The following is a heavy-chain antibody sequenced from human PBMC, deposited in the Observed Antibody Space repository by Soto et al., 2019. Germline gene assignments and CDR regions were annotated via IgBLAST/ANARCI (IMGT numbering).Heavy chain of an antibody. CDR1: GYTFTGYY. Sequence: ASVKVSCKASGYTFTGYYMHWVRQAPGQGLEWMGWINPNSGGTNYAQKFQGRVTMTRDTSISTAYMELSRLRSDDTAVYYCARLAEDKNWNLDYWGQGTLVTVSS. D-gene: IGHD1-1*01. CDR2: INPNSGGT. J-gene: IGHJ4*02. CDR3: ARLAEDKNWNLDY. V-gene: IGHV1-2*02.